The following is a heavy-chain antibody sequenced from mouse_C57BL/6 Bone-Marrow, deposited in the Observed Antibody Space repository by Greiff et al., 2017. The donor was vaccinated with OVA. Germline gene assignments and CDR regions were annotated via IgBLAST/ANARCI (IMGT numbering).Heavy chain of an antibody. CDR3: ARGRWLLRAWFAY. V-gene: IGHV1-59*01. Sequence: QVQLQQPAAELVRPGTSVKLSCKASGYTFTSYWMHWVKQRPGQGLEWIGVIDPSDSYTNYNQKFKGKATLTVDTSSSTAYMQLSSLTSEDSAVYYCARGRWLLRAWFAYWGQGTLVTVSA. CDR1: GYTFTSYW. CDR2: IDPSDSYT. J-gene: IGHJ3*01. D-gene: IGHD2-3*01.